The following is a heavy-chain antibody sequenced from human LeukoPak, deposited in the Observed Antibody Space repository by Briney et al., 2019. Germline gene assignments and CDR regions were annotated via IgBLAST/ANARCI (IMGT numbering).Heavy chain of an antibody. Sequence: SETLSLTCAVYGGSFSGYYWSWIRQPPGKGLEWIGEINHSGSTNYNPSLKSRVTISVDTSKNQFSLKLSSVTAADTAVYYCARGGYYDARVDYWGQGTLVTVSS. V-gene: IGHV4-34*01. CDR3: ARGGYYDARVDY. CDR2: INHSGST. CDR1: GGSFSGYY. D-gene: IGHD3-22*01. J-gene: IGHJ4*02.